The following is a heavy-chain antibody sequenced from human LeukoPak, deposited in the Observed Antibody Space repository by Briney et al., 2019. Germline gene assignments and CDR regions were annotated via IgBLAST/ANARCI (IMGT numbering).Heavy chain of an antibody. V-gene: IGHV3-30*18. D-gene: IGHD3-9*01. CDR2: ISYDGSNK. CDR1: GFTFSSYG. J-gene: IGHJ3*02. CDR3: AKPYYDILTGYLGAFDI. Sequence: PGGSLRLSCVASGFTFSSYGMHWVRQAPGKGLEWVAVISYDGSNKYYADSVKGRFTISRDNSKNTLYLQMNSLRAEDTAVYYCAKPYYDILTGYLGAFDIWGQGTMVTVSS.